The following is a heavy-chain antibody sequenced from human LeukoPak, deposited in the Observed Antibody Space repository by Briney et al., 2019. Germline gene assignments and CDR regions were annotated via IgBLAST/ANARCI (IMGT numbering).Heavy chain of an antibody. CDR2: IYQSGST. J-gene: IGHJ4*02. CDR3: AKRVAAAGIFDY. V-gene: IGHV4-30-2*01. CDR1: GGSISSGGYY. Sequence: SETLSLTCTVSGGSISSGGYYWSWMRQPPGKGLEWIGYIYQSGSTYYTPSLESRVTISVDRSKNQFSLRLSSVTAADTAVYYCAKRVAAAGIFDYWGQGTLVTVPS. D-gene: IGHD6-13*01.